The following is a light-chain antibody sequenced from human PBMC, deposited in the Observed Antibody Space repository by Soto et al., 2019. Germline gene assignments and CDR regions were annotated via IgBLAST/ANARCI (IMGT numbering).Light chain of an antibody. J-gene: IGKJ1*01. V-gene: IGKV1-5*03. CDR1: QSISSW. CDR3: QQYNSYPWT. CDR2: KAS. Sequence: DIQMTQSPSTLSASVGDRVTITCRASQSISSWLAWYQQKPGKAPKLLIYKASSLESGVPSRVSGSGSGTDYTLTISSLQPDDFATYYCQQYNSYPWTFGQGTKVESK.